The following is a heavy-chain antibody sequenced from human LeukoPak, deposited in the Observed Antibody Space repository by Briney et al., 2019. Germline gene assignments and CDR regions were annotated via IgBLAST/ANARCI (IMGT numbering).Heavy chain of an antibody. V-gene: IGHV3-23*01. Sequence: GGSLRLSCAASGFTFSSYAMSWVRQAPGKGLEWVSGINGTGGSTYYANSVKGRFTISRDNSKNTLYLQMNSLRAEDTAIYYCANAYYYDSSDYWGQGTLVTVSS. CDR1: GFTFSSYA. CDR2: INGTGGST. CDR3: ANAYYYDSSDY. D-gene: IGHD3-22*01. J-gene: IGHJ4*02.